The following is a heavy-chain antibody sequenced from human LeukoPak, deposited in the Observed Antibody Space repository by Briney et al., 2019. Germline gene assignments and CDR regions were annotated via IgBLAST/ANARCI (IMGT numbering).Heavy chain of an antibody. J-gene: IGHJ4*02. V-gene: IGHV3-15*07. CDR3: YTSITDY. Sequence: NTGGSLRLSCAASGFNVNNAWMSWVRQAPGKGLEWVGRIRSKIDDGATDYAAPVKGRFTISRDDSKNTLYLQINSLKIEDTAMYYCYTSITDYWGQGTLVTVSS. CDR2: IRSKIDDGAT. CDR1: GFNVNNAW. D-gene: IGHD2-21*01.